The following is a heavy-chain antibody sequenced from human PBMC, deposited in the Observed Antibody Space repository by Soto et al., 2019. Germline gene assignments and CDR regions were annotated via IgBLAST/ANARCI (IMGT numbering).Heavy chain of an antibody. CDR1: GGSIRSSGSY. D-gene: IGHD1-1*01. Sequence: PSDTLSLTCTLSGGSIRSSGSYCGWIRQPPGEGLEWIASIHYSGRTYYNPSLKSQVTISVDTSKNQFSLKLSSVTAADTAVYYCARDTGNYRTSDWGQGSPVTVS. J-gene: IGHJ4*02. CDR3: ARDTGNYRTSD. CDR2: IHYSGRT. V-gene: IGHV4-39*01.